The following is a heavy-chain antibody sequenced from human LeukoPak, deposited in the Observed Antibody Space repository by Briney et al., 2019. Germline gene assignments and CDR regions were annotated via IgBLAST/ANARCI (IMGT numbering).Heavy chain of an antibody. D-gene: IGHD6-13*01. Sequence: GGSLRLSCAASGITFSSYGMHWVRQAPGKGLEWVASIWYDGSNKYYADSVKGRFTISRDNSKNTLYLQMNSLRAEDTAVYYCARDTSSPTWGQGAMVTVSS. V-gene: IGHV3-33*08. CDR1: GITFSSYG. J-gene: IGHJ3*01. CDR2: IWYDGSNK. CDR3: ARDTSSPT.